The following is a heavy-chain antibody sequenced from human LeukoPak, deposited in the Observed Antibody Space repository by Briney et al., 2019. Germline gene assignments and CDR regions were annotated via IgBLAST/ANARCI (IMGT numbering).Heavy chain of an antibody. J-gene: IGHJ5*02. CDR1: GFTFSNYW. Sequence: QPGGSLRLSCAASGFTFSNYWMTWVRQAPGKGLEWVANIKQDGSEKYYVDSVKGRFTISRDNAKNSLYLQMNSLRAEDTAVYYCARVDHTAGVFDPWGQGTLVTVSS. CDR2: IKQDGSEK. D-gene: IGHD5-18*01. V-gene: IGHV3-7*01. CDR3: ARVDHTAGVFDP.